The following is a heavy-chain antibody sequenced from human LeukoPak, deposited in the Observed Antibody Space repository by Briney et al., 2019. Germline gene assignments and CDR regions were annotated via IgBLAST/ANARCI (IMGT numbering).Heavy chain of an antibody. CDR3: AKDGATWKQACFEF. D-gene: IGHD5-18*01. J-gene: IGHJ4*02. CDR2: IYSGGST. Sequence: PGGSLRLSCAASGFTVSSNYMSWVRQAPGKGLEWVSVIYSGGSTYYADSVEGRFTISRDNSKNALYLQMNSLRAEDTAVYYCAKDGATWKQACFEFWGQGTLVTVSS. CDR1: GFTVSSNY. V-gene: IGHV3-66*02.